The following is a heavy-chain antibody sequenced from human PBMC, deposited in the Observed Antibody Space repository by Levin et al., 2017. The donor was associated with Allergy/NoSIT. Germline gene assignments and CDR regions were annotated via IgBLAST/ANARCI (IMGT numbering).Heavy chain of an antibody. J-gene: IGHJ6*02. V-gene: IGHV1-2*04. Sequence: GESLKISCKASGYTFTGYYMHWVRQAPGQGLEWMGWINPNSGGTNYAQKFQGWVTMTRDTSISTAYMELSRLRSDDTAVYYCARAGPDYYYYGMDVWGQGTTVTVSS. D-gene: IGHD1-14*01. CDR1: GYTFTGYY. CDR3: ARAGPDYYYYGMDV. CDR2: INPNSGGT.